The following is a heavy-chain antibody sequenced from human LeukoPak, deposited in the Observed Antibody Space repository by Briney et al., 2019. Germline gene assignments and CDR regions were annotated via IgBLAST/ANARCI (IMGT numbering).Heavy chain of an antibody. CDR1: GYPINIDYS. Sequence: PSETLSLTCFVSGYPINIDYSWGWIRQSPGKGLEWIGRIYTSGSTNYNPSLKSRVTISVDTSKNQFSLKLSSVTAADTAVYYCARVARGSYHTFDYWGQGTLVTVSS. J-gene: IGHJ4*02. CDR2: IYTSGST. CDR3: ARVARGSYHTFDY. D-gene: IGHD1-26*01. V-gene: IGHV4-38-2*02.